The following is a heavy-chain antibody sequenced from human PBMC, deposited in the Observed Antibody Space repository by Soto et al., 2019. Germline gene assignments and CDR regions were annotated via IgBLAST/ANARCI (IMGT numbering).Heavy chain of an antibody. CDR2: IWYDGSNK. J-gene: IGHJ6*02. CDR1: GFTFSSYG. V-gene: IGHV3-33*01. Sequence: GGSLRLSCAASGFTFSSYGMHWVRQAPGKGLEWVAVIWYDGSNKYYADSVKGRFTISRDNSKNTLYQQMNSLKAEDMAVYYCARDVRLGDRVWYYYYGMDVWGQGTTVTVSS. CDR3: ARDVRLGDRVWYYYYGMDV. D-gene: IGHD2-21*02.